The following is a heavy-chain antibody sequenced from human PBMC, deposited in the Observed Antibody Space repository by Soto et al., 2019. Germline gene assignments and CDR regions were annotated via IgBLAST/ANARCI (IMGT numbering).Heavy chain of an antibody. D-gene: IGHD5-18*01. CDR3: ARARLWLPYGMDV. J-gene: IGHJ6*02. V-gene: IGHV4-34*01. Sequence: PSETLSLTCAVYGGSFSGYYWSWIRQPPGKGLEWIGEINHSGSTNYNPSLKSRVTISVDTSKNQFSLKLSSVTAADTAVYYCARARLWLPYGMDVWGQGTTVTVSS. CDR2: INHSGST. CDR1: GGSFSGYY.